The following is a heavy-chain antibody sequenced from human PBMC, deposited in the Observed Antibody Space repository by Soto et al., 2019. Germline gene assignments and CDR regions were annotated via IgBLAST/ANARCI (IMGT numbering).Heavy chain of an antibody. J-gene: IGHJ4*02. CDR3: ASEVDTTNAFDY. Sequence: PSETLSLTCTVSGGSISSSSYYWGWIRQPPGKGLVWIGSIYYSGSTYYNPSLKSRVTISVDTSKNQFSLKLSSVTAADTAVYYCASEVDTTNAFDYWGQGTLVTVSS. CDR1: GGSISSSSYY. CDR2: IYYSGST. D-gene: IGHD1-1*01. V-gene: IGHV4-39*01.